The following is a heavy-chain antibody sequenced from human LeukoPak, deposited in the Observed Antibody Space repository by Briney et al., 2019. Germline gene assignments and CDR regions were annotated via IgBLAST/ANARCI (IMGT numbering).Heavy chain of an antibody. V-gene: IGHV4-34*01. D-gene: IGHD2-8*01. CDR3: ARRRLMVYATPGPRYNWFDP. J-gene: IGHJ5*02. CDR2: INHSGST. CDR1: GGSFSGYY. Sequence: PSETLSLTCAVYGGSFSGYYWSWIRQPPGKGLEWIGEINHSGSTNYNPSLKSRVTISVDTSKNQFSLKLSSVTAADTAVYYCARRRLMVYATPGPRYNWFDPWGQGTLVTVSS.